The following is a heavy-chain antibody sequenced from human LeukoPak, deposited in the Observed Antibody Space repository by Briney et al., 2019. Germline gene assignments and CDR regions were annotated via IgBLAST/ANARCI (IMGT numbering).Heavy chain of an antibody. D-gene: IGHD3-22*01. CDR1: GYTFTRYA. CDR3: ASPTRDYYDSSGYYVDAFDI. Sequence: ASVKVSCKASGYTFTRYAMNWVRQAPGQGLEWMGWINTNTGNPTYAQGFTGRFVFSLDTSVSTAYLQISSLKAEDTAVYYCASPTRDYYDSSGYYVDAFDIWGQGTMVTVSS. V-gene: IGHV7-4-1*02. J-gene: IGHJ3*02. CDR2: INTNTGNP.